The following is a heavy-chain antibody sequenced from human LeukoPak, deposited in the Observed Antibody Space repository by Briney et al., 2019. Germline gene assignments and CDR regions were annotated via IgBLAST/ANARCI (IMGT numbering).Heavy chain of an antibody. CDR2: INPNSGGA. D-gene: IGHD1-26*01. CDR3: ARVFGRQLPDF. CDR1: GYTFTGYY. V-gene: IGHV1-2*02. J-gene: IGHJ4*02. Sequence: ASVKVSCKASGYTFTGYYMHWVRQAPGQGLEWMGWINPNSGGANYAQKFQGKVTMTRDTSISTAYMELSSLRSDDTAMYYCARVFGRQLPDFWGQGTLVIVSS.